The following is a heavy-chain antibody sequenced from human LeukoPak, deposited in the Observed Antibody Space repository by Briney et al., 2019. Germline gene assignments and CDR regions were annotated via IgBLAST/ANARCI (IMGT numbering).Heavy chain of an antibody. CDR1: GGSISSSSYY. J-gene: IGHJ2*01. V-gene: IGHV4-39*01. CDR2: IYYSGST. CDR3: ARRLGDYDFWSGPDWYFDL. D-gene: IGHD3-3*01. Sequence: KPSETLSLTCTVSGGSISSSSYYWGWIRQPPGKGLEWIGSIYYSGSTYYNPSLKSRVTISVDTSKNQFSLKLSSVTAADTAVYHCARRLGDYDFWSGPDWYFDLWGRGTLVTVSS.